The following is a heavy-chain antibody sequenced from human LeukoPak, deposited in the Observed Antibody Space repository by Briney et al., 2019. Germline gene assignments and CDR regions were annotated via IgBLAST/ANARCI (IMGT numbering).Heavy chain of an antibody. CDR1: GFTFSSYG. J-gene: IGHJ4*02. V-gene: IGHV3-30*18. D-gene: IGHD3-22*01. CDR3: AEPEGGYYDIRPD. CDR2: ISYDGSNK. Sequence: PGGSLRLSCAASGFTFSSYGMHWVRQAPGKGLEWVAVISYDGSNKYYADSVKGRFTISRDNSKNTLYLQMNSLRAEDTAVYYCAEPEGGYYDIRPDWGQGTLVTVSS.